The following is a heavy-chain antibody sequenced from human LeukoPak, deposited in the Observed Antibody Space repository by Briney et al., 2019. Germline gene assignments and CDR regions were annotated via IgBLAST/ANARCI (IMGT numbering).Heavy chain of an antibody. V-gene: IGHV1-18*01. CDR1: GYNFPSYG. J-gene: IGHJ4*02. Sequence: ASVRVSCKASGYNFPSYGINWVRQAPGQGPEWMGWIRPHTGETNSAQRFQDRVTMTTDTSTTTAYMELRSLRFDGTAVYYCARDRGGKGSAIFYWGQGSLVTVSS. D-gene: IGHD2-2*01. CDR3: ARDRGGKGSAIFY. CDR2: IRPHTGET.